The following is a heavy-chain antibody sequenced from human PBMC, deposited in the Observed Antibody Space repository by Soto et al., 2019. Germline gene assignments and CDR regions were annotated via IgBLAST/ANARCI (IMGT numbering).Heavy chain of an antibody. CDR3: ARATNYDFWSGYYTTRGGYFDY. J-gene: IGHJ4*02. CDR2: IYHSGST. Sequence: ETLSLTCAVSGYSISSGYYWGWIRQPPGKGLEWIGSIYHSGSTYYNPSLKSRVTISVDTSKNQFSLKLSSVTAADTAVYYCARATNYDFWSGYYTTRGGYFDYWGQGTLVTVSS. D-gene: IGHD3-3*01. CDR1: GYSISSGYY. V-gene: IGHV4-38-2*01.